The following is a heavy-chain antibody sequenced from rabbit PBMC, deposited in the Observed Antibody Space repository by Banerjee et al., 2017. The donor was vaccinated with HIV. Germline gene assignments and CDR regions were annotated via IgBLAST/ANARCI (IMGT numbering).Heavy chain of an antibody. CDR2: IYNGDGFT. CDR3: ARGYIRNSGYVTRLDL. J-gene: IGHJ6*01. D-gene: IGHD1-1*01. V-gene: IGHV1S45*01. Sequence: QEQLEESGGDLVQPEGSLTLTCTASGFDFSAYWICWVRQAPGKGLEWVGCIYNGDGFTWYASWVKGRFTFSKASSTTVTLQMTGLTAADTATYFCARGYIRNSGYVTRLDLWGPGTLVTVS. CDR1: GFDFSAYW.